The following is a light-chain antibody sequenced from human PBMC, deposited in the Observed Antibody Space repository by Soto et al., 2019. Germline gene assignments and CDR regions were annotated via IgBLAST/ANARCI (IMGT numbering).Light chain of an antibody. J-gene: IGLJ1*01. V-gene: IGLV2-14*01. CDR1: SNDVGSYNY. CDR3: KSYTTSNTHV. CDR2: DVT. Sequence: QFVLTQPASVSGSPGQSIAISCTGTSNDVGSYNYVSWYQQHPGKAPKLMIYDVTNRPSGVSDRFSGSKSGNTASLTISGLQAEDEADYYCKSYTTSNTHVFGSGTKVTVL.